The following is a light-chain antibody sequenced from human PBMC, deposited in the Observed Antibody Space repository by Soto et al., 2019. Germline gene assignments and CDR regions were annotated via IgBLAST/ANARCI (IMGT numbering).Light chain of an antibody. J-gene: IGKJ1*01. Sequence: DIQMTQSPSTLPASVGDRVTVTCRASQSIRSWLAWYQEKPGKAPKLLIYKASLLETGVPSRFSGSGSGPEFTLTISSLQTDDFGTYYCQQYNSHPRTLGQGTKVDTK. CDR1: QSIRSW. CDR3: QQYNSHPRT. CDR2: KAS. V-gene: IGKV1-5*03.